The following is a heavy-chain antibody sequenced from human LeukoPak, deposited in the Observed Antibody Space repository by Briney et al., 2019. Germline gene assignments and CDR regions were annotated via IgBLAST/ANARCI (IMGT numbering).Heavy chain of an antibody. CDR2: MNPNSGNT. J-gene: IGHJ4*02. Sequence: ASVTVSCMAYGYTFISYDINWVRPATGRGREWMGWMNPNSGNTGYAQKFQGRVTIARNTSISADYMELRSLRSEDTAVYDCARGGAYCSSTSCYTFDYWGQGTLVTVSS. V-gene: IGHV1-8*03. CDR1: GYTFISYD. CDR3: ARGGAYCSSTSCYTFDY. D-gene: IGHD2-2*02.